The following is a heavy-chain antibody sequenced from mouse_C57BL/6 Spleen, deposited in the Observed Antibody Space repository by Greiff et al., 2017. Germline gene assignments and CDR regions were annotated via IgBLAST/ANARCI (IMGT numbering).Heavy chain of an antibody. D-gene: IGHD2-3*01. CDR3: ATSYDGPYYFDY. CDR1: GYTFTSYW. Sequence: QVQLQQSGAELVKPGASVKLSCKASGYTFTSYWMHWVKQRPGQGLEWIGMIHPNSGSTNYNEKFKSKATLTVDKSSSTAYMQLSSLTAEDSAVYYCATSYDGPYYFDYWGQGTTLTVSS. CDR2: IHPNSGST. J-gene: IGHJ2*01. V-gene: IGHV1-64*01.